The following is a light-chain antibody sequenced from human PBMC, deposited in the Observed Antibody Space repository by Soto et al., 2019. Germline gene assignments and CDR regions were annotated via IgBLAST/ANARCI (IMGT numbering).Light chain of an antibody. Sequence: EIVLTQSPGTLSLSPGEGATLSCRASQSVTGTNLAWYQQRAGQAPRLLIYDAVRRATGIPDRFSGSGSGTAFTLTISRLEPEDFAVYFCHQYGSSLGTFGQGTKVEI. CDR3: HQYGSSLGT. J-gene: IGKJ2*01. CDR1: QSVTGTN. CDR2: DAV. V-gene: IGKV3-20*01.